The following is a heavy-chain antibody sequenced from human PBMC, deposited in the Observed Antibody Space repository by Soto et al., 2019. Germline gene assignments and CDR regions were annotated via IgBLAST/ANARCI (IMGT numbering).Heavy chain of an antibody. V-gene: IGHV3-30-3*02. CDR3: VSRIPSWVFDY. D-gene: IGHD2-21*01. CDR1: GFTFTNHA. CDR2: MYAGGDT. Sequence: QVQLVESGGGVVQPGKSLRLSCAASGFTFTNHAMHWVRQAPGRGLEWVSVMYAGGDTHYADSVKGRFTISRDKSENTLYLQMNSLRDEDTGVYFCVSRIPSWVFDYWGLGTLVTVSS. J-gene: IGHJ4*01.